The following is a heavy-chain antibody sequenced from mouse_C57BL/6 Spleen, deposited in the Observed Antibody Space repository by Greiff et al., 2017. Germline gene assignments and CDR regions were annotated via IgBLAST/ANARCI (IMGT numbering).Heavy chain of an antibody. J-gene: IGHJ2*01. Sequence: VQGVESGAELVRPGTSVKVSCKASGYAFTNYLIEWVKQRPGQGLEWIGVINPGSGGTNYNEKFKGKATLTADKSSSTAFMQLSSLTSEYSAFYFWARSGDGYYFDYWGQGTTLTVSS. CDR1: GYAFTNYL. CDR3: ARSGDGYYFDY. V-gene: IGHV1-54*01. CDR2: INPGSGGT. D-gene: IGHD2-3*01.